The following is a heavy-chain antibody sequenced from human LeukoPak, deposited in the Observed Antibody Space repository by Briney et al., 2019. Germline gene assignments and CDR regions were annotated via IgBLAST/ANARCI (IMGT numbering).Heavy chain of an antibody. D-gene: IGHD2-15*01. Sequence: ASVKVSCKASGYTFTGYYMHWVRQAPGQGLEWMGWINPNSGGTNYAQKFQGRVTMTRDTSISTAYMELSSLRSEDTAVYYCARDGEHCSGGSCSIMNWFDPWGQGTLVTVSS. J-gene: IGHJ5*02. CDR1: GYTFTGYY. V-gene: IGHV1-2*02. CDR2: INPNSGGT. CDR3: ARDGEHCSGGSCSIMNWFDP.